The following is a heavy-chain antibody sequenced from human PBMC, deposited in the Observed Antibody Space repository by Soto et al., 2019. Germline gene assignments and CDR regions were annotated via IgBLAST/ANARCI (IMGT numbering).Heavy chain of an antibody. V-gene: IGHV5-51*01. Sequence: PGESLKISCKGSGYSFTSYWIGWVRQMPGKGLEWMGIIYPGDSDTRYSPSFQGQVTISADKSISTAYLQWSSLKASDTAMYYCAGAVAGSGYYYGMDVWGQGTTVTVSS. D-gene: IGHD6-19*01. CDR1: GYSFTSYW. J-gene: IGHJ6*02. CDR2: IYPGDSDT. CDR3: AGAVAGSGYYYGMDV.